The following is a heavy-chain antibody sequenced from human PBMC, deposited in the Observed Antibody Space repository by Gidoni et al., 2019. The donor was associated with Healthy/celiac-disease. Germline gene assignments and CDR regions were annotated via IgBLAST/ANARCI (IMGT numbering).Heavy chain of an antibody. CDR2: INPIFGTA. CDR1: GGTFSSYA. Sequence: QVQLVQSGAEVKKPGSSVKVSCKASGGTFSSYAISWVRQAPGQGLEWMGGINPIFGTANYAQKFQGRVTITADESTSTAYMELSSLRSEDTAVYYCARVPSMITFGGVIAYTYGMDVWGQGTTVTVSS. V-gene: IGHV1-69*01. CDR3: ARVPSMITFGGVIAYTYGMDV. J-gene: IGHJ6*02. D-gene: IGHD3-16*02.